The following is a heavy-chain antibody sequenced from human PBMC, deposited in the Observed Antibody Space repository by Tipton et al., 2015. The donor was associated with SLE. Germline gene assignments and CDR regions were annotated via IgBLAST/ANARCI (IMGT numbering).Heavy chain of an antibody. J-gene: IGHJ4*02. CDR2: IYLSGLT. CDR1: GHSISNGDYY. D-gene: IGHD4-17*01. V-gene: IGHV4-31*02. Sequence: LRLSCTVSGHSISNGDYYWSWIRQLPGKGLEWIGYIYLSGLTSYNPSLNNRVSISVDTSNSQFSLKLSSVTAADTAIYYCAGGGGIHNGDYVGSDYWGQGLLVTVSS. CDR3: AGGGGIHNGDYVGSDY.